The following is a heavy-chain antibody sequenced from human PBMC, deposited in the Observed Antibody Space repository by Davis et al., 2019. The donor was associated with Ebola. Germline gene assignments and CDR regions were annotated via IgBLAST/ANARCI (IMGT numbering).Heavy chain of an antibody. V-gene: IGHV1-69*13. CDR1: GGTFGSYG. D-gene: IGHD1/OR15-1a*01. J-gene: IGHJ6*03. CDR3: ARNSDHYFYYMDA. CDR2: IVPIFATT. Sequence: AASVKVSCKASGGTFGSYGISWVRRAPGQGLEWMGGIVPIFATTNYAQKFQDRVTITADESKSTAYMEMSGLRSEDTATYYCARNSDHYFYYMDAWGEGTTVTVSS.